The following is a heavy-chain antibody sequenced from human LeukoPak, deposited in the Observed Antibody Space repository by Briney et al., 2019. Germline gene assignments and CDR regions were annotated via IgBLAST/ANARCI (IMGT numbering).Heavy chain of an antibody. V-gene: IGHV3-74*01. CDR1: GFTFSSYW. J-gene: IGHJ5*02. D-gene: IGHD2-2*02. CDR2: INSDGSST. CDR3: ARGYCSSTSCYTATPHNWFDP. Sequence: PGGSLRLSCAASGFTFSSYWMHWVRQAPGKGLVWVSRINSDGSSTSCADSVKGRFTISRDNAKNTLYLQMNSLRAEDTAVYYCARGYCSSTSCYTATPHNWFDPWGQGTLVTVSS.